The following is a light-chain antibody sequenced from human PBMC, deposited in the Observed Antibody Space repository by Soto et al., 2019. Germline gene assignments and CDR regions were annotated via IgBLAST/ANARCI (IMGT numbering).Light chain of an antibody. CDR1: NSDLPNYNS. Sequence: QSALTQPASGSGSPGQSITISCTGTNSDLPNYNSASWYQQHPAKAPKLILFEAINRPSGISNRFSGSKSDTTASLTISGLQNDGEGDYYWASYTGNNAWLFGGGTKLTVL. V-gene: IGLV2-14*01. CDR3: ASYTGNNAWL. CDR2: EAI. J-gene: IGLJ2*01.